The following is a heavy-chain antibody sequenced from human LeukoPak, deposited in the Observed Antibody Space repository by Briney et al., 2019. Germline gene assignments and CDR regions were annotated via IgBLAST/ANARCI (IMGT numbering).Heavy chain of an antibody. V-gene: IGHV3-21*01. CDR1: GFTFSSYS. D-gene: IGHD1-26*01. Sequence: GGSLRLSCAASGFTFSSYSMNWVRQAPGKGLEWVSSISSSSSYIYHADSVKGRFTISRDNAKNSLYLQMNSLRAEDTAVYYCARYKATNLPLDYWGQGTLVTVSS. J-gene: IGHJ4*02. CDR2: ISSSSSYI. CDR3: ARYKATNLPLDY.